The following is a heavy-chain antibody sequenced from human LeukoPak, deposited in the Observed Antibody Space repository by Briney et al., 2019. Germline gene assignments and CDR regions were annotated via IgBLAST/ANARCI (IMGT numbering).Heavy chain of an antibody. J-gene: IGHJ4*02. V-gene: IGHV5-51*01. D-gene: IGHD5-24*01. CDR3: ARRERNGYNFFDY. CDR1: GYSFATYW. CDR2: IYPGDSDT. Sequence: KSGESLQISWQCSGYSFATYWIGWGRQVPGEGVEWMGIIYPGDSDTRYSPSFQGQVTISADKSISTAYLQWSSLKASDTAMYYCARRERNGYNFFDYWGQGTLVTVSS.